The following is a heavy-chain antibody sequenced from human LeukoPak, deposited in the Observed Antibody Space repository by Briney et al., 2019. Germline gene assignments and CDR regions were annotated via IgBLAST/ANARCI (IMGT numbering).Heavy chain of an antibody. CDR2: INHSGST. V-gene: IGHV4-34*01. Sequence: SETLSLTCAVYGGSFSGYYWSWIRQPPGKGLEWIGEINHSGSTNYNPSLKSRVTISVDTSKNQFSLKLSSVTAADTAVYYCARVTYDFWSATTCYFDYWGQGTLVTVSS. D-gene: IGHD3-3*01. CDR3: ARVTYDFWSATTCYFDY. J-gene: IGHJ4*02. CDR1: GGSFSGYY.